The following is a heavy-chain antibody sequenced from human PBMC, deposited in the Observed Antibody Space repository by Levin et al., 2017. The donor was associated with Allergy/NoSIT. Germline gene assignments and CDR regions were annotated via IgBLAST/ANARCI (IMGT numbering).Heavy chain of an antibody. Sequence: GRHPGTGLEWIGYINYRGVTKYNPSLKSRVTISVDTSKNEFSLKVTSVTAADTAVYYCARNRIIVSGGNDYYYGMDVWGQGTTVTVSS. CDR3: ARNRIIVSGGNDYYYGMDV. V-gene: IGHV4-59*01. D-gene: IGHD5/OR15-5a*01. CDR2: INYRGVT. J-gene: IGHJ6*02.